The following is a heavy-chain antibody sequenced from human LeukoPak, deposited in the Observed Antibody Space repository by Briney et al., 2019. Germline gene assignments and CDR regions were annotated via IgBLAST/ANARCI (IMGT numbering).Heavy chain of an antibody. J-gene: IGHJ5*01. Sequence: PGGSLRLSCAASGFTFSDSYMSWLRQAPGGGLDWLACISSSGHTIYYAESVRGRFTISRDNAKNSLYLQLNSLRPEDTAVYYCAQTGRNNYFDSWGQGTLVTVSS. CDR1: GFTFSDSY. V-gene: IGHV3-11*01. CDR3: AQTGRNNYFDS. CDR2: ISSSGHTI.